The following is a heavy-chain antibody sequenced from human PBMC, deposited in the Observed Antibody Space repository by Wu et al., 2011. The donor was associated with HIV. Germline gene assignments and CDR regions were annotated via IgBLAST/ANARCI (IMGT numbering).Heavy chain of an antibody. Sequence: QVQLVQSGAEVKKPGPSVKVSCKASGYTFTSYDINWVRQATGQGLEWMGWMNPNSGNTGYAQKLQGRVTMTTDTSTSTAYMELRSLRSDDTAVYYCARMSHTRTWIQLWSRNGWFDPWGQGTLVTVSS. CDR1: GYTFTSYD. CDR2: MNPNSGNT. V-gene: IGHV1-8*02. D-gene: IGHD5-18*01. CDR3: ARMSHTRTWIQLWSRNGWFDP. J-gene: IGHJ5*02.